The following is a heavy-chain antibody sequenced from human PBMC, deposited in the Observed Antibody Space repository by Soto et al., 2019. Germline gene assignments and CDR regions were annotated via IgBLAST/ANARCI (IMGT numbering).Heavy chain of an antibody. CDR1: GYTFTTYG. V-gene: IGHV1-18*01. CDR2: ISAYSGST. CDR3: ARDFTKSSSWPYYFAY. Sequence: QVQLVQSGAEVKKPGASVKVSCKASGYTFTTYGISWVRQAPGQGLEWMGWISAYSGSTKFAQKLQGRVTMTTDPSTTTAYMELRSLTSDDTAVYYCARDFTKSSSWPYYFAYWGQGTLVTVSS. D-gene: IGHD6-13*01. J-gene: IGHJ4*02.